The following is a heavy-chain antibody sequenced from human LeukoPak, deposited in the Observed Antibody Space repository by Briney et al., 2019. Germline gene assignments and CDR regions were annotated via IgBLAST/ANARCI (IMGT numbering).Heavy chain of an antibody. CDR3: VKDLGDIDISGYYRPGGFDM. V-gene: IGHV3-30*13. CDR2: ISYDGSNK. J-gene: IGHJ3*02. CDR1: GLTFSSHW. D-gene: IGHD3-3*01. Sequence: PGGSLRLSCAASGLTFSSHWMHWVRQAPGKGLEWVAVISYDGSNKYYADSVRGRFTFSRDTSRSRFYLQMNRLRVDDTAIYYCVKDLGDIDISGYYRPGGFDMWGQGTMVTVSS.